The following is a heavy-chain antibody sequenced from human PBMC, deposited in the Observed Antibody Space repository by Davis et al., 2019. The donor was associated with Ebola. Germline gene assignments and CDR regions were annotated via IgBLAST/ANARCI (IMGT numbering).Heavy chain of an antibody. Sequence: ESLKISCAASGFTFSRYGMHWVRQAPGKGLEWVANIKQDGSEKYYVDSVKGRFTISRDNAKNSLYLQMNSLRAEDTAVYYCAKDHLDYWGQGTLVTVSS. V-gene: IGHV3-7*01. CDR1: GFTFSRYG. J-gene: IGHJ4*02. CDR3: AKDHLDY. CDR2: IKQDGSEK.